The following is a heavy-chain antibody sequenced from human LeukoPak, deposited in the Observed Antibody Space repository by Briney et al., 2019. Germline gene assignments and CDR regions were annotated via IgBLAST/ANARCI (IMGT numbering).Heavy chain of an antibody. V-gene: IGHV4-34*01. Sequence: SETLSLTCAVYGGSVTGFSWSWIRQSPVKGLESIGEINHSGGKNYAPSLQSRVTLSLDTSKNQFSLTLTSVTAADTAVYYCVRGRNVKWVPGVGGNPRASRYHYYMDVWGKGTTVTVSS. CDR2: INHSGGK. D-gene: IGHD4-23*01. CDR3: VRGRNVKWVPGVGGNPRASRYHYYMDV. J-gene: IGHJ6*03. CDR1: GGSVTGFS.